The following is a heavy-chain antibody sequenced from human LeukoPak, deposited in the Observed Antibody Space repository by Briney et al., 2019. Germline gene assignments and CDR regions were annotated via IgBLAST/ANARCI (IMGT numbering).Heavy chain of an antibody. D-gene: IGHD3-22*01. V-gene: IGHV1-2*06. J-gene: IGHJ4*02. Sequence: ASVKVSCKASGYTFTGYYMHWVRQAPGQGLEWMGRINPNSGGTNYAQKFQGRVTMTRDTSISTAYMKLSGLRSDDTAVYYCARARDYYDSGGYDYWGQGTLVTVSS. CDR2: INPNSGGT. CDR3: ARARDYYDSGGYDY. CDR1: GYTFTGYY.